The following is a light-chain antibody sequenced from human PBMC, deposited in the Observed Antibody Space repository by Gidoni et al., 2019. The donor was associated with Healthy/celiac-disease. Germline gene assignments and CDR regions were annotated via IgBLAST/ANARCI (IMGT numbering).Light chain of an antibody. CDR3: QQYNTLQGWT. J-gene: IGKJ1*01. Sequence: DIQMTQSPSTLSASVGDRVTITCRASQSISSWLAWYQQKPGKAPKLLIYKASSLESGVPSRFSGSGSGTEFTLTISSLQPDDFATYYCQQYNTLQGWTFGQXTKVEIK. CDR2: KAS. CDR1: QSISSW. V-gene: IGKV1-5*03.